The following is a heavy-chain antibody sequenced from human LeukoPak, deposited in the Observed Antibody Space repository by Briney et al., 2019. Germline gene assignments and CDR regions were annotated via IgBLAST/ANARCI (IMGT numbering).Heavy chain of an antibody. Sequence: GASVKVSCKASGYTFTSYAMHWVRQAPGQRLEWMGWINAGNGSTKYSQKFQGRVTITRDTSASTAYMELSSLRSEDTAVYYCARGDLGYSGYDFDYWGQGTLVTVSS. D-gene: IGHD5-12*01. CDR2: INAGNGST. V-gene: IGHV1-3*01. CDR3: ARGDLGYSGYDFDY. CDR1: GYTFTSYA. J-gene: IGHJ4*02.